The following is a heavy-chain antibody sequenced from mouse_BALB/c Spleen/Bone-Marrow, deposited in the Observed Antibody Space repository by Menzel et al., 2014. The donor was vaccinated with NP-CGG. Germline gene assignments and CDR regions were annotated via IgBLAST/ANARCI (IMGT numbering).Heavy chain of an antibody. Sequence: VQLQQSGAELVKPGASVKLSCKASGYTFTSYWMHWVRQRPGQGLEWIGGINPSTGRNNYNEEFKSKATVTVDKSSTTAYMQLSSLTSEDSAVYYCARYAGEFVYWGQGTLVTVSA. D-gene: IGHD2-10*02. CDR3: ARYAGEFVY. J-gene: IGHJ3*01. CDR2: INPSTGRN. CDR1: GYTFTSYW. V-gene: IGHV1S81*02.